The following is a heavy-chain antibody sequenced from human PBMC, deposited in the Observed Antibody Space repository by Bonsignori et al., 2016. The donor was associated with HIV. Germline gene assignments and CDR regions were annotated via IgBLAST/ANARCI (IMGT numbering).Heavy chain of an antibody. J-gene: IGHJ5*02. CDR2: INHRGST. CDR3: ARDRNITMVRGVPKRRNWFDP. CDR1: GESFSGYY. V-gene: IGHV4-34*01. Sequence: QVQLQQWGAGLLKPSETLSLTCTVYGESFSGYYWSWIRQPPGKGLEWIGEINHRGSTNYNPSLKSRVIILVDTSKNQFSLNLSSVTAADTAFYYCARDRNITMVRGVPKRRNWFDPWGHGTLVTVSS. D-gene: IGHD3-10*01.